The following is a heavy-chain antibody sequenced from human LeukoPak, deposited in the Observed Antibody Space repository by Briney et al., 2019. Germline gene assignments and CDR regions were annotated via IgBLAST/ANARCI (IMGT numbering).Heavy chain of an antibody. Sequence: GASVKVSCKASGYTFTDYYMHWVRQAPGQGLEWMGWINPNSGGTNYAQKFQGWVTMTRDTPISTAYMELSRLRSDDTAVYYCARGGRASGSYTAGYWGQGTLVTVSS. V-gene: IGHV1-2*04. CDR3: ARGGRASGSYTAGY. D-gene: IGHD1-26*01. J-gene: IGHJ4*02. CDR1: GYTFTDYY. CDR2: INPNSGGT.